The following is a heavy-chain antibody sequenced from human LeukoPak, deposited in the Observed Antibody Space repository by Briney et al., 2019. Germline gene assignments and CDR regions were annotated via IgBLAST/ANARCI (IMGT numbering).Heavy chain of an antibody. CDR3: ATQTLSTTNWFDP. J-gene: IGHJ5*02. CDR1: GFTFSSYA. D-gene: IGHD5/OR15-5a*01. Sequence: GGSLRLSCAASGFTFSSYAMSWVRLAPGKGLEWVSAISGRGGSTYYADSVKGRFTISRDNSKNTLYLQMNSLRAEDTAVYYCATQTLSTTNWFDPWGQGTLVTVSS. V-gene: IGHV3-23*01. CDR2: ISGRGGST.